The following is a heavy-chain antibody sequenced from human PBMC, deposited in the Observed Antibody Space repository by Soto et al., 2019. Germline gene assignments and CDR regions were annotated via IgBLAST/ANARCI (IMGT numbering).Heavy chain of an antibody. Sequence: QVQLQESGPGLVKPSETLSLTCTVSGDSITGYYWSWIRQPPGKGLEWIGYISYDGSTVYNPSLNSRVTISIDTSKNQFSLKVRSVTAADTAAYYCASHPITTFGLGYYMDVWGKGTTVTVSS. CDR2: ISYDGST. V-gene: IGHV4-59*08. J-gene: IGHJ6*03. CDR1: GDSITGYY. D-gene: IGHD3-3*01. CDR3: ASHPITTFGLGYYMDV.